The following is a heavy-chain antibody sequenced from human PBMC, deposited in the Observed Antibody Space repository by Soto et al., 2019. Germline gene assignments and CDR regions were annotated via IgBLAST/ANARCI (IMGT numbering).Heavy chain of an antibody. J-gene: IGHJ5*02. CDR2: INPSGGST. Sequence: ASVKVSCKASGYTFTSYYMHWVRQAPGQGLEWMGIINPSGGSTSYAQKFQGRVTMTRDTSTSTVYMELSSLRSEDTAVYYCARGITIFGVVIFFSPAAGWFDPWGQGTLVTVSS. D-gene: IGHD3-3*01. CDR1: GYTFTSYY. CDR3: ARGITIFGVVIFFSPAAGWFDP. V-gene: IGHV1-46*03.